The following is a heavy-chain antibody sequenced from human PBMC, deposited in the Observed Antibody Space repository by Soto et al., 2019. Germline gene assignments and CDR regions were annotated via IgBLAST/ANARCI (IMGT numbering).Heavy chain of an antibody. CDR1: GGSVSSTRYY. V-gene: IGHV4-39*01. Sequence: PSETLSLTCTVSGGSVSSTRYYWDWIRQPPGKGLEWIGNIYYTGSTHYSPSLKSRVTISVDTSKDQFSLKLSSVTAADTAVYYCARQPNQYGSSSLHLDYWGHGSPVTVSS. CDR2: IYYTGST. J-gene: IGHJ4*01. CDR3: ARQPNQYGSSSLHLDY. D-gene: IGHD6-13*01.